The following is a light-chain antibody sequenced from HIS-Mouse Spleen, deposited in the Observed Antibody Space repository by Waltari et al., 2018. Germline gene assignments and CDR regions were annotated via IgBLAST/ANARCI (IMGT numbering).Light chain of an antibody. CDR3: AAWDDSLSGPV. CDR1: SANFGSNY. V-gene: IGLV1-47*01. Sequence: QSVLTQPPSASGTPGQTVTISCSGSSANFGSNYVYWYQQPPGTAPKLLIYRNNQRPSGVPDRFSGSKSGTSASLAISGLRSEDEADYYCAAWDDSLSGPVFGGGTKLTVL. J-gene: IGLJ3*02. CDR2: RNN.